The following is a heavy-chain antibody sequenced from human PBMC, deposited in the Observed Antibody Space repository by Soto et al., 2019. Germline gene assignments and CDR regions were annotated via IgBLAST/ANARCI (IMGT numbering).Heavy chain of an antibody. CDR1: GGSVSSGDYY. J-gene: IGHJ4*02. CDR3: ARTAGYVYQLLFNY. CDR2: IYSSGST. D-gene: IGHD2-2*01. V-gene: IGHV4-30-4*01. Sequence: QVQLQESGPGLVKPSQTLSLTCTVSGGSVSSGDYYWSWIRQPPGMGLEYIGYIYSSGSTYYNPSLKSRVTISVDTSKNQFSLKLSSVTAADTAVYYCARTAGYVYQLLFNYWGQGTLVTVSS.